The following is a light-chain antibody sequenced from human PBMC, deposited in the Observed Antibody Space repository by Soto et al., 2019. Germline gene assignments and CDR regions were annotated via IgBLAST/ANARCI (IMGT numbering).Light chain of an antibody. Sequence: QSALTQPASVSGSPGQSITISCTGTSSDVGGYNYVSWYQQHPGKAPKLMIYDVSNRPSGVSNRFSGSKSGNTASLTISGLQAEVEADYYCSSYTSSSTRCVFGTGTKVTVL. CDR2: DVS. J-gene: IGLJ1*01. V-gene: IGLV2-14*01. CDR1: SSDVGGYNY. CDR3: SSYTSSSTRCV.